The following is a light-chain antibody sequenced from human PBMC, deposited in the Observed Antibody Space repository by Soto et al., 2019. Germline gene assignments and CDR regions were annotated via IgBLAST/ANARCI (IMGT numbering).Light chain of an antibody. V-gene: IGKV3D-15*02. J-gene: IGKJ5*01. CDR3: QQYSSSPNT. CDR2: RTS. Sequence: EIVLTQSPATLSVAPGERVTLSCRASQSVSTNLAWYQNKPVQPPRLLIHRTSTRVAGIPDRFSGSGSETEFTLTISSLQSEDFAVYHCQQYSSSPNTFGQGTRLEIK. CDR1: QSVSTN.